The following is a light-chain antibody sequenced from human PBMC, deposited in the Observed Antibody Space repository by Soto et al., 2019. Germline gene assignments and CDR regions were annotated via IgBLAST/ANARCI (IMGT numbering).Light chain of an antibody. CDR1: QSISSY. V-gene: IGKV1-39*01. CDR2: AAS. J-gene: IGKJ4*01. Sequence: DIQMTQSPSSLSASVGDRVTITCRASQSISSYLNWYQQKPGKAPKLLIYAASSLQSGVPSRFSGSGSGTDFTLTISSLQPEAFATYYCQQSYSTPTFGGGTKVDSK. CDR3: QQSYSTPT.